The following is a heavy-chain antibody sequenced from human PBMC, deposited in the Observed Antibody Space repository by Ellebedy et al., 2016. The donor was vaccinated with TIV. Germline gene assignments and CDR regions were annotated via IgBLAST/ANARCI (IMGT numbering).Heavy chain of an antibody. J-gene: IGHJ4*02. CDR1: GGSISSYY. Sequence: SETLSLTCTVSGGSISSYYWSWIRQPPGKGLEWIGHIYYSGSTNYNPSLKSRVTISVDTSKNQFSLRLSSVTAADTAVYYCARYYYGSGSYYGAFDYWGQGTLVTVSS. CDR2: IYYSGST. CDR3: ARYYYGSGSYYGAFDY. V-gene: IGHV4-59*01. D-gene: IGHD3-10*01.